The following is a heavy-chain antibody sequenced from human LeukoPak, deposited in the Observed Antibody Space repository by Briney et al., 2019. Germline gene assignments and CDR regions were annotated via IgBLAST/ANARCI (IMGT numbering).Heavy chain of an antibody. J-gene: IGHJ4*02. Sequence: NHSGSTNYNPSLKSRVTISVDTSKNQFSLKLSSVTAADTAVYYCARQSRYYSGSFRYFDYWGQGTLVTVSS. D-gene: IGHD1-26*01. CDR2: NHSGST. V-gene: IGHV4-34*01. CDR3: ARQSRYYSGSFRYFDY.